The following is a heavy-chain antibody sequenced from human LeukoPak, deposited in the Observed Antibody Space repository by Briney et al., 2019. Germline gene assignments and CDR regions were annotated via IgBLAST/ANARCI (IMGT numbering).Heavy chain of an antibody. D-gene: IGHD2-15*01. CDR3: ARHSRYCSGGSCYPLYYFDY. V-gene: IGHV4-59*08. Sequence: SETLSLTCTVSGGSISSYYWSWIRQPPGKGLEWIGYIYYSGSTNYNPSLKSRVTISVDTSKNQFSLKLSSVTAADTAVYYCARHSRYCSGGSCYPLYYFDYWGQGTLVTVSS. J-gene: IGHJ4*02. CDR1: GGSISSYY. CDR2: IYYSGST.